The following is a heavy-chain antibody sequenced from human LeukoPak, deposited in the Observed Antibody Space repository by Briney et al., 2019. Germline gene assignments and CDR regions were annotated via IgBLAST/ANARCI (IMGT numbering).Heavy chain of an antibody. CDR1: GFTFSSYS. V-gene: IGHV3-48*02. CDR2: ISSSSSTI. Sequence: GGSLRLSCAASGFTFSSYSMNWVRQTPRKGLEWVSYISSSSSTIYYADSVKGRFTISRDNAKNSLYLQMNSLRDEDTAVYYCARVWGTYYYDSTGQIDYWGQGTLVTVSS. CDR3: ARVWGTYYYDSTGQIDY. J-gene: IGHJ4*02. D-gene: IGHD3-22*01.